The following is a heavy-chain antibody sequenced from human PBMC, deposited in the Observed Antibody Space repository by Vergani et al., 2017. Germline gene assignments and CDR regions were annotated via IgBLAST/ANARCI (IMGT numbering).Heavy chain of an antibody. D-gene: IGHD2-15*01. Sequence: ELELVESGGKLVQPGGSLRLSCATSGFHFSFYWMSWVRQAPGKGLEWVANEKKDGSYKYYVDSVKGRFTISRDNAKNILYLEMKGLRAADTALYYWAGVRYYCSGXCHPGEYYYYMDVWGKGTTVTVSS. CDR1: GFHFSFYW. J-gene: IGHJ6*03. V-gene: IGHV3-7*01. CDR3: AGVRYYCSGXCHPGEYYYYMDV. CDR2: EKKDGSYK.